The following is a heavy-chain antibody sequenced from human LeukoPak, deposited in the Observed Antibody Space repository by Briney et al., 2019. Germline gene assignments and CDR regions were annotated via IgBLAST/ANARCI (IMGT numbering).Heavy chain of an antibody. CDR3: ARVDSSGLSD. V-gene: IGHV3-30*14. J-gene: IGHJ4*02. CDR1: GFSFSSHA. Sequence: GRSLRLSCAAFGFSFSSHAMHWVRQAPGEGLEWVAVVSYDGTNKYYADSVKGRFTISRENAKNALYLQMNSLRVGDTAVYYCARVDSSGLSDWGQGTLVTVSS. CDR2: VSYDGTNK. D-gene: IGHD3-22*01.